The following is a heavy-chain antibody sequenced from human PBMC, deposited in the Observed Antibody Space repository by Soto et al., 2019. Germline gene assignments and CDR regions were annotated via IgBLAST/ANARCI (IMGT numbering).Heavy chain of an antibody. V-gene: IGHV3-23*01. Sequence: EVQLLESGGDLVQPGGSLRLSCAASGFTFSTHTMSWVRQAPGKGLEWVSAISGSGGSPSYADSVQGRFTISRDNPKNTLYLQMNSLRAEDTAMYYCAKARCSTTNCYVPDYWGQGTLVTVSS. D-gene: IGHD2-2*01. CDR3: AKARCSTTNCYVPDY. J-gene: IGHJ4*02. CDR2: ISGSGGSP. CDR1: GFTFSTHT.